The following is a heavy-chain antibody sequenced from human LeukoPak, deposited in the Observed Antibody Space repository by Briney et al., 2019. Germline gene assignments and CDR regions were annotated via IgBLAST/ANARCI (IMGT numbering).Heavy chain of an antibody. CDR1: GFTFSSYE. V-gene: IGHV3-48*03. D-gene: IGHD3-22*01. CDR3: ASRSSSGSFDY. Sequence: GGSLRLSCAASGFTFSSYEMNWVRQAPGKGLEWVSFISSSGTTRYYADSVKGRFTISRDNAKNSLYLHMNSLRAEDTAVYYCASRSSSGSFDYWGQGTVVTVSS. CDR2: ISSSGTTR. J-gene: IGHJ4*02.